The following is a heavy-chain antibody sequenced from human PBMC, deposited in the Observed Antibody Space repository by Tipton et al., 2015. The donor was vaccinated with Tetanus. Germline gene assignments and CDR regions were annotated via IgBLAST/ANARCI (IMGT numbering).Heavy chain of an antibody. J-gene: IGHJ4*02. Sequence: QLVQSGAEVKKPGESLNISCKASGYNFATFWIGWVRQRPGKGLEWMGIIFPGGSGVRYSPTFEGQVTISADKSTSTAYLQWDRLKVSDTAIYYCARLHLRTFASSSGYWGQGTLVTVSS. CDR2: IFPGGSGV. CDR3: ARLHLRTFASSSGY. D-gene: IGHD6-6*01. CDR1: GYNFATFW. V-gene: IGHV5-51*01.